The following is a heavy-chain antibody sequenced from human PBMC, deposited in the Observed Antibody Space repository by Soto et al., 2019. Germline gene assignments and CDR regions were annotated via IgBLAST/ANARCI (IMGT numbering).Heavy chain of an antibody. D-gene: IGHD3-10*01. Sequence: SETLSLTCTVSGGSISSSSYYWGWIRQPPGKGLEWIGSIYYSGSTYYNPSLKSRVTISVDTSKNQFSLKLSSVTAADTAVYYCARRSMVRGAKYNWFDPWGQGTLVTVSS. CDR2: IYYSGST. J-gene: IGHJ5*02. CDR3: ARRSMVRGAKYNWFDP. V-gene: IGHV4-39*01. CDR1: GGSISSSSYY.